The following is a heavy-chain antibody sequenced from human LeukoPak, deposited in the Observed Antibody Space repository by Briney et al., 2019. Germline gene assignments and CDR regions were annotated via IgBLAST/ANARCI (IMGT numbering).Heavy chain of an antibody. J-gene: IGHJ4*02. Sequence: GGSLRLSCAASGFTFSSFGMHWVRQAPGKGLEWVAVIWYDGSNKYYADSVKGRFTISRDNSKNTLYLQMNSLRAEDTAVYYCAKDFFYYYDSSGYYPFDYWGQGTLVTVSS. D-gene: IGHD3-22*01. CDR2: IWYDGSNK. CDR1: GFTFSSFG. V-gene: IGHV3-33*06. CDR3: AKDFFYYYDSSGYYPFDY.